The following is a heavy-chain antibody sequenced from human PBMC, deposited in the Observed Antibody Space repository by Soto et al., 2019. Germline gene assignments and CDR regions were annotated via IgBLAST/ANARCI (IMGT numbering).Heavy chain of an antibody. J-gene: IGHJ4*02. V-gene: IGHV4-30-4*01. CDR1: GGSISSGDYY. D-gene: IGHD3-22*01. CDR3: ARRADYDSSGYYFLDY. CDR2: IYDSGST. Sequence: PSETLSLTCTVSGGSISSGDYYWSWIRQTPGKGLEWIGYIYDSGSTHYNPSLKSRVTISVDTSKNQFSLKLNSVTAADTAVYYCARRADYDSSGYYFLDYWGQGTLVTVSS.